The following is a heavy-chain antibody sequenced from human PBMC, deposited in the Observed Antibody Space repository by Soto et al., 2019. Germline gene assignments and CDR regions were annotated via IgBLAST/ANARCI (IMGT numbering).Heavy chain of an antibody. V-gene: IGHV3-23*01. CDR2: ISGSGDYT. D-gene: IGHD4-17*01. CDR3: ANHGGFDI. Sequence: EVQLLESGGGLVQPGGSLRLSCAASGFTFSTSGMSWVRQAPGKGLACVSSISGSGDYTNYADSVKGRFTISRDNSKNTPYLQINSLSAEDTAVYYCANHGGFDIWGQGTMVAVSS. J-gene: IGHJ3*02. CDR1: GFTFSTSG.